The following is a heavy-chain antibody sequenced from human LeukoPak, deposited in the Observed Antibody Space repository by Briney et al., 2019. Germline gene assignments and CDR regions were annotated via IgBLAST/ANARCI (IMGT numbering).Heavy chain of an antibody. D-gene: IGHD3-22*01. V-gene: IGHV4-34*01. J-gene: IGHJ6*03. CDR2: ISHRGRT. Sequence: SETLSLTCAVYGESFSAFSWNWLRQSPGRGLEWIGEISHRGRTTYNPSLNSRVIISVDASKNQFSLNLTSVTAADTAVYYCARGMVFKFPYMDVWGQGATVTVSS. CDR1: GESFSAFS. CDR3: ARGMVFKFPYMDV.